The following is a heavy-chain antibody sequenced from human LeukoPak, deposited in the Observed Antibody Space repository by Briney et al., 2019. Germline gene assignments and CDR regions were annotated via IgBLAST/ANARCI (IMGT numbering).Heavy chain of an antibody. Sequence: GGSLRLSCAASGFTFSSYAMSWVRQAPGKGLEWVSAISGSGGSTYYADSVEGRFTISRDNSRNTLYLQMNGLRAEDTAVYYCARESERQRGFDYWGQGTLVTVSS. J-gene: IGHJ4*02. D-gene: IGHD6-25*01. CDR2: ISGSGGST. CDR1: GFTFSSYA. V-gene: IGHV3-23*01. CDR3: ARESERQRGFDY.